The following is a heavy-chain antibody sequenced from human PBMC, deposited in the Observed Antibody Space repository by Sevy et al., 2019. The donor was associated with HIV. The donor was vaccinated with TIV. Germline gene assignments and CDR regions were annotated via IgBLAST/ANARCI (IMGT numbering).Heavy chain of an antibody. J-gene: IGHJ5*02. CDR1: GFTFSSSA. Sequence: GGSLRLSCAASGFTFSSSAMTWVRQAPGKGLEWVSAITSNGGSTFYADSVKGRFTISRDISQNTLFLQMNSLRAEPTAVSYCAKCVTPVSNQLSFDPWGQGTLVTVSS. CDR2: ITSNGGST. D-gene: IGHD4-17*01. CDR3: AKCVTPVSNQLSFDP. V-gene: IGHV3-23*01.